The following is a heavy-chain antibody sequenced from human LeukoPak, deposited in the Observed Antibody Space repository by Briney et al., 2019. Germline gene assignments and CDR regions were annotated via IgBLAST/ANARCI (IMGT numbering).Heavy chain of an antibody. CDR2: IKSDGSST. V-gene: IGHV3-74*01. J-gene: IGHJ4*02. CDR1: GFTFIAYA. Sequence: GGSLRLSCSASGFTFIAYAMSWVRQAPGKGLVWVSCIKSDGSSTSIADSAKGRFTISRDNAKNTVYLQMNSRRAEDTAVYYCVRDNRSYNFDYWGQGTLVTVSS. D-gene: IGHD1-26*01. CDR3: VRDNRSYNFDY.